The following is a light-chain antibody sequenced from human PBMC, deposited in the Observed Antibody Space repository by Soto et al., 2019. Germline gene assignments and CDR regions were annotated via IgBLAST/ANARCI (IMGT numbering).Light chain of an antibody. V-gene: IGLV1-40*01. Sequence: QSVLTQPPSVSGAPGQRVTISCTGSSSNIGAGYDVHWYQQLPGTAPKLLIYGNSNRPSGVPDRFSGSKSGTSASLAITGLQAEDEAYYYCQSYDSSLSALHVFGTGTKVTVL. CDR1: SSNIGAGYD. CDR2: GNS. CDR3: QSYDSSLSALHV. J-gene: IGLJ1*01.